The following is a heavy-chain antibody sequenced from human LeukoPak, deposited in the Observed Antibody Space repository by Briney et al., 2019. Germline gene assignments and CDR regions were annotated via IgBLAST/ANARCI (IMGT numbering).Heavy chain of an antibody. CDR2: ISTSSSYI. Sequence: GGSLRLSCAASGFTFSSYSMNWVRQAPGKGLEWVSSISTSSSYIYYADSVKGRFTISRDNAKNSLYLQMNSLRAEDTAVYYCAKEPYSSSWYYFDYWGQGTLVTVSS. J-gene: IGHJ4*02. V-gene: IGHV3-21*04. CDR1: GFTFSSYS. CDR3: AKEPYSSSWYYFDY. D-gene: IGHD6-13*01.